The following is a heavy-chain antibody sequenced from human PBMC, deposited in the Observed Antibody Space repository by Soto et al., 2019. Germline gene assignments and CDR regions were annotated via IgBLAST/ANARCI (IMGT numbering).Heavy chain of an antibody. Sequence: GGSLRLSCAASGFTISSYSMNWVLQAPGKGLEWVSYINRSGSTIYYADSVKGRFTISRDNAKNSLYLQLNSLRDEDTAVYYCARDVPAISAAAGYGLDVWGQGTTVTVSS. CDR1: GFTISSYS. J-gene: IGHJ6*02. CDR2: INRSGSTI. D-gene: IGHD6-13*01. CDR3: ARDVPAISAAAGYGLDV. V-gene: IGHV3-48*02.